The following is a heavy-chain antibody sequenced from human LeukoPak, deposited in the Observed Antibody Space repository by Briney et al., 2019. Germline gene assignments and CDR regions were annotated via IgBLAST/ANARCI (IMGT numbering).Heavy chain of an antibody. CDR1: GGSISNTLYY. J-gene: IGHJ4*02. CDR2: IYYSRST. D-gene: IGHD5-12*01. CDR3: ARARSGYYFDY. Sequence: SETLSLTCTVSGGSISNTLYYWAWIRQPPGKGLESIGSIYYSRSTNYNPSLKSRVTISVDTSKNQFSLKLSSVTAADTAVYYCARARSGYYFDYWGQGTLVTVSS. V-gene: IGHV4-39*07.